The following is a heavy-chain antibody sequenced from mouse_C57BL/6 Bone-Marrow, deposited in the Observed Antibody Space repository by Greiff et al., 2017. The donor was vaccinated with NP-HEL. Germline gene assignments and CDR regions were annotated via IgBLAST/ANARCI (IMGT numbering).Heavy chain of an antibody. Sequence: QVQLQQPGAELVMPGASVKLSCKASGYTFTSYWMHWVKQRPGQGLEWIGEIDPSDSYPNYNQKFKGKSTLTVDKSSSTAYMQLSSLTSEDSAVYYCARLGTGKDFDYWGQGTTLTVSS. D-gene: IGHD4-1*01. V-gene: IGHV1-69*01. CDR1: GYTFTSYW. CDR2: IDPSDSYP. J-gene: IGHJ2*01. CDR3: ARLGTGKDFDY.